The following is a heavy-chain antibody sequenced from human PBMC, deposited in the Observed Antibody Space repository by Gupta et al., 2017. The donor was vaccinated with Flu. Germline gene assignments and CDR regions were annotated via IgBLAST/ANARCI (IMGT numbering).Heavy chain of an antibody. CDR3: AKEIAVAGHADY. J-gene: IGHJ4*02. Sequence: QVQLVESGGGVVQPGWSLTLSCAASGFTFSSYGMHWVRQAPGKGLEWVAVISYDGSNKYYADSVKGRFPISRDNSKNTLYLQMNSLRAEDTAVYYCAKEIAVAGHADYWGQGTLVTVSS. D-gene: IGHD6-19*01. CDR2: ISYDGSNK. CDR1: GFTFSSYG. V-gene: IGHV3-30*18.